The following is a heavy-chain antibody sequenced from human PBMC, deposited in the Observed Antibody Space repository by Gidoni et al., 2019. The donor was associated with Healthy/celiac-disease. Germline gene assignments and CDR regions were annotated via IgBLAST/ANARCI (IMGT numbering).Heavy chain of an antibody. J-gene: IGHJ4*02. CDR3: ARGYSSGWPLFDY. CDR1: GFTFSSYA. CDR2: ISYDGSNK. Sequence: QVQLVEAGGGVVQPGRSLRLSCAASGFTFSSYAMHWVRQAPGKGLEWVAVISYDGSNKYYADSVKGRFTISRDNSKNTLYLQMNSLRAEDTAVYYCARGYSSGWPLFDYWGQGTLVTVSS. V-gene: IGHV3-30-3*01. D-gene: IGHD6-19*01.